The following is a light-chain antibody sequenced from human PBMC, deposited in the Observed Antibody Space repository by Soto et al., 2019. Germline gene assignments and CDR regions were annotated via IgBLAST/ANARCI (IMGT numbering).Light chain of an antibody. CDR1: QSISSY. V-gene: IGKV1-39*01. CDR2: AAS. J-gene: IGKJ5*01. CDR3: QQSYSSRIT. Sequence: DIQMTQSPSSLSASVGHRVTITCRASQSISSYLNRYQQKPGKAPKLLIHAASSLHSGVPSRFSGSRSGTDFTLTNSSLQPEDVATYYCQQSYSSRITFGQGTRVEIK.